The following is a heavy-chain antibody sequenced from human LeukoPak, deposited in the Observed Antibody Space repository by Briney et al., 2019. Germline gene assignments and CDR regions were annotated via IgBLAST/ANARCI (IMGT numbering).Heavy chain of an antibody. J-gene: IGHJ4*02. CDR1: GFTFSSYA. D-gene: IGHD2-21*02. CDR3: AKVGNEYCGGDCYFDY. Sequence: GGSLRLSCAASGFTFSSYAMSWVRQAPGKGLEWVSAISGSGGSTYYADSVKGRFTISRDNSKNTLYLQMNSLRAEDTAVYYCAKVGNEYCGGDCYFDYWGQGTLVTVSS. V-gene: IGHV3-23*01. CDR2: ISGSGGST.